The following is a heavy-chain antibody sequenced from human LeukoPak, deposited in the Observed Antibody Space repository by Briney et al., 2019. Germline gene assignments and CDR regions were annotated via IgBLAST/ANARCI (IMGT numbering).Heavy chain of an antibody. Sequence: SETLSLTCAVYGGSFSGYYWSWIRQPPGKGLEWIGETNHSGSTNYNPSLKSRVTISVDTSKNQFSLKLSSVTAADTAVYYCARDKAARSLPFDYWGQGTLVTVSS. D-gene: IGHD6-6*01. CDR2: TNHSGST. CDR3: ARDKAARSLPFDY. J-gene: IGHJ4*02. CDR1: GGSFSGYY. V-gene: IGHV4-34*01.